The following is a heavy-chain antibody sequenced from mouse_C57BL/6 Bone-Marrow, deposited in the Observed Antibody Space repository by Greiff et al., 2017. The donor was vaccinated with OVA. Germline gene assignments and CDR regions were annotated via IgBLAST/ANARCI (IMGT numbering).Heavy chain of an antibody. CDR2: IYPRSGNT. Sequence: QVQLKQSGAELARPGASVKLSCKASGYTFTSYGISWVKQRTGQGLEWIGEIYPRSGNTYYNEKFKGKATLTADKSSSTAYMELRSLTSEDSAVYFCARRGFITTVVANWYFDVWGTGTTVTVSS. CDR1: GYTFTSYG. CDR3: ARRGFITTVVANWYFDV. J-gene: IGHJ1*03. V-gene: IGHV1-81*01. D-gene: IGHD1-1*01.